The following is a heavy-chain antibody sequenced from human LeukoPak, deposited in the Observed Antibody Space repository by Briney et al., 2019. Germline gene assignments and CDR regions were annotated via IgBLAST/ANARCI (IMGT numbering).Heavy chain of an antibody. J-gene: IGHJ6*03. Sequence: GGSLRLSCAASGFTFSSYSMNWVRQAPGKGLEWVSSISSSSGYIYYADSVKGRFTISRDNSKNTLYLQMNSLRAEDTAVYYCAKVGYCSGGNCYRQSRPDHYYMDVWGKGTTVTVSS. V-gene: IGHV3-21*04. CDR3: AKVGYCSGGNCYRQSRPDHYYMDV. D-gene: IGHD2-15*01. CDR1: GFTFSSYS. CDR2: ISSSSGYI.